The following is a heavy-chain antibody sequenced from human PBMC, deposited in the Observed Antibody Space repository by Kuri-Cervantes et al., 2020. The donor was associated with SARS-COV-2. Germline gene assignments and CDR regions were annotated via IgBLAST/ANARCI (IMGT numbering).Heavy chain of an antibody. CDR2: IYWDEDE. CDR1: VFSLSTSGVG. Sequence: SGPTLVKPTQTLTLTCTFSVFSLSTSGVGVGWIRQLPGKALECLALIYWDEDERYSTSLKTRLTISKDTSKNQVVLTTTNMDPVDTATYYCARIRVEMATIGDYYYYGMDVWGQGSTVTVSS. V-gene: IGHV2-5*02. D-gene: IGHD5-24*01. CDR3: ARIRVEMATIGDYYYYGMDV. J-gene: IGHJ6*02.